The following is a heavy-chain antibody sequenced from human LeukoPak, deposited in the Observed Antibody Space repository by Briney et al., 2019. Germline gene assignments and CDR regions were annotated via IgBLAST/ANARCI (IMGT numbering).Heavy chain of an antibody. V-gene: IGHV4-59*08. Sequence: PSETLSLTCTVSGGSMSPYHWGWIRQPPGKGLEWTGYIYYSGSTNYNPSLNSRVTISVDTSKNQFSLKLISVTAADTAVYYCARQGIAVATTTFDSWGQGTLVTVSS. CDR3: ARQGIAVATTTFDS. J-gene: IGHJ4*02. CDR1: GGSMSPYH. D-gene: IGHD6-19*01. CDR2: IYYSGST.